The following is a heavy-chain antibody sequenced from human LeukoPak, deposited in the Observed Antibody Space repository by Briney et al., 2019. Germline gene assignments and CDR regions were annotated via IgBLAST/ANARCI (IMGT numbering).Heavy chain of an antibody. D-gene: IGHD3-22*01. Sequence: SETLSLTCTVSGGSISTSNYYWGWIRQPPGKGLEWIGNIFYSGSTYYSPSLRSRVTISLDTSKNQFSLRLSSVTAADTAVYYCARVTGYIVEDYFDYWGQGTLVTVSS. CDR1: GGSISTSNYY. V-gene: IGHV4-39*07. CDR2: IFYSGST. J-gene: IGHJ4*02. CDR3: ARVTGYIVEDYFDY.